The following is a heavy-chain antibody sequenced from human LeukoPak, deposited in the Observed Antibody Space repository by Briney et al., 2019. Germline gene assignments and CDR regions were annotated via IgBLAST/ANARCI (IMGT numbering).Heavy chain of an antibody. D-gene: IGHD3-10*01. CDR1: VFTFSNSA. CDR3: AKCGGSGTYPNWFDS. CDR2: ISSGCAGT. V-gene: IGHV3-23*01. Sequence: GGSLRLSCAASVFTFSNSAMNWVRQAQGKGLEWVSTISSGCAGTYYADSVKGRFSISRANSKNTLYLQMNSLRAEDTAVYYCAKCGGSGTYPNWFDSWGQGTLVTVSS. J-gene: IGHJ5*01.